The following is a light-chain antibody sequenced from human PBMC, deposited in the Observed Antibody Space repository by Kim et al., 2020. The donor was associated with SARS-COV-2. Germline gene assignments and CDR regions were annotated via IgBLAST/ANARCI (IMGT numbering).Light chain of an antibody. CDR1: SIGSKT. CDR2: YDS. J-gene: IGLJ2*01. CDR3: QVWDNTSDQVV. Sequence: AQGSKDELTLGGESIGSKTVLWYQQKPGQGPVVVVSYDSDRPSGIPERFSGSNSGNTAPLIIRRVEAGDEADYYCQVWDNTSDQVVFGGGTQLTVL. V-gene: IGLV3-21*03.